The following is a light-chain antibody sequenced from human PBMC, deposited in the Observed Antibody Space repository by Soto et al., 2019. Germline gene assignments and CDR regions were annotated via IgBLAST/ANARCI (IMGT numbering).Light chain of an antibody. CDR1: QSVSSN. J-gene: IGKJ2*02. CDR2: GAS. V-gene: IGKV3-15*01. Sequence: EIVMTQSPATLSVSPGERATLSCRASQSVSSNLAWYQQKPGQAPRLLIYGASTRATGIPVRFSGSRSGTEFTLTISSLQSEDFAVYYCQQYNNWPPWTFGQGTNLEIK. CDR3: QQYNNWPPWT.